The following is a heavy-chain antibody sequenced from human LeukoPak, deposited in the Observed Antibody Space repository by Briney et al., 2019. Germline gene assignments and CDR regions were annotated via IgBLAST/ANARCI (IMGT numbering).Heavy chain of an antibody. V-gene: IGHV4-39*01. CDR1: GGSISSSSYY. J-gene: IGHJ4*02. Sequence: SETLSLTCTDSGGSISSSSYYWGWIRQPPGKGLEWIGSIYYSGSTYYNPSLKSRVTISVDTSKNQFSLKLSSVTAADTAVYYCARRPTYYYDSSGYYYFQARGGYFDYWGQGTLVTVSS. CDR2: IYYSGST. CDR3: ARRPTYYYDSSGYYYFQARGGYFDY. D-gene: IGHD3-22*01.